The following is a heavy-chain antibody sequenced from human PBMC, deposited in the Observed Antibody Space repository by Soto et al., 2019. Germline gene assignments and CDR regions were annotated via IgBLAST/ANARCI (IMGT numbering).Heavy chain of an antibody. D-gene: IGHD3-22*01. V-gene: IGHV3-30*18. J-gene: IGHJ4*02. CDR1: GFTFSSYG. CDR3: AKHSSGYYLDY. CDR2: ISYDGSNK. Sequence: SLRLSCAASGFTFSSYGMHWVRQAPGKGLEWVAVISYDGSNKYYADSVKGRFTISRDNSKNTLYLQMNSLRAEDTAVYYCAKHSSGYYLDYWGQGTLVTVSS.